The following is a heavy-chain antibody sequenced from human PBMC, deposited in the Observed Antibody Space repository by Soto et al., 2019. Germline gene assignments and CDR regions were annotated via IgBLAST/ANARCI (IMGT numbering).Heavy chain of an antibody. CDR1: GGSISSYY. J-gene: IGHJ5*02. CDR3: ARGGGSHTARDNWFDP. CDR2: IYYSGST. V-gene: IGHV4-59*01. D-gene: IGHD3-16*01. Sequence: SETLSLTCTVSGGSISSYYWXWIRQPPGKGLEWIGYIYYSGSTNYNPSLKSRVTISVDTSKNQFSLKLSSVTAADTAVYYCARGGGSHTARDNWFDPWXQGTLVTVSS.